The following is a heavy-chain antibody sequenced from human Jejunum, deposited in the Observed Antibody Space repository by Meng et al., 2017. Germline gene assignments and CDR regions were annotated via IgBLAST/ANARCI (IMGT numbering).Heavy chain of an antibody. Sequence: QVQLQESGPGLGKPSQTLSLTCTVPGGSISSDDYYWSWLRQPPGKGLEWIGYIHYIGSAFYHPALKSRATVSVDTSKNQFSLELKSVTAADTALYYCARERWEDYESRGFDSWGQGTLVTVSS. CDR3: ARERWEDYESRGFDS. V-gene: IGHV4-30-4*01. J-gene: IGHJ4*02. CDR2: IHYIGSA. D-gene: IGHD3-22*01. CDR1: GGSISSDDYY.